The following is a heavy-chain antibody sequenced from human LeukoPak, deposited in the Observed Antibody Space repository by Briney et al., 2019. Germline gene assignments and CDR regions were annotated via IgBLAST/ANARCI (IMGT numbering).Heavy chain of an antibody. CDR2: ISAYNGNT. J-gene: IGHJ4*02. CDR3: ASPSHCSSTSCLEFDY. D-gene: IGHD2-2*01. CDR1: GYTFTSYG. Sequence: GASVKVSCKASGYTFTSYGISWVRQAPGQGLEWMGWISAYNGNTNYAQKLQGRITMTTDTSTITAYMELRSLISDDTAVYSCASPSHCSSTSCLEFDYWGQGTLATVTA. V-gene: IGHV1-18*01.